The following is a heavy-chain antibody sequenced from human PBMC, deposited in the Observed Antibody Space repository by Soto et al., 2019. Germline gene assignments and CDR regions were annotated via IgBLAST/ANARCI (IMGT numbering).Heavy chain of an antibody. V-gene: IGHV3-30*03. J-gene: IGHJ4*02. CDR2: ISYDGSNK. D-gene: IGHD3-10*01. CDR1: GFTFSSYG. CDR3: AREGVHNYTEYYFDY. Sequence: PGGSLRLSCAASGFTFSSYGMHWVRQAPGKGLEWVAVISYDGSNKYYADSVKGRFTISRDNSKNTLYLQMNSLRAKGTAVYYCAREGVHNYTEYYFDYWGQGTLVTVSS.